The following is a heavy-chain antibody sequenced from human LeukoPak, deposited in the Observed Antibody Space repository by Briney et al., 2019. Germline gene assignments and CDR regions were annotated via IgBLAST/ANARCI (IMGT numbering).Heavy chain of an antibody. V-gene: IGHV4-39*01. J-gene: IGHJ4*02. CDR1: SGSISSSSYY. CDR2: IYYSGST. Sequence: SETLSLTCTVSSGSISSSSYYWGWIRQPPGKGLEWIGSIYYSGSTYYNPSLKSRVTISVDTSKNQFSLRLSSVTAADTAVYYWARLGGSGSYYLVGYWGQGTLVTVSS. CDR3: ARLGGSGSYYLVGY. D-gene: IGHD3-10*01.